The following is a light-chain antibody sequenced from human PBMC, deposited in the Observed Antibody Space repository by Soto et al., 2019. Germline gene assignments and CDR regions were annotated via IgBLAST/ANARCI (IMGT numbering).Light chain of an antibody. CDR3: GTWDSSLSAVV. CDR1: SSNIGNNY. Sequence: QSVLTQSPSVSVAPGQKVTISCSGSSSNIGNNYVAWYQQLPGTAPKLLIFDNNKRPSGIPDRFSGSKSGSSATLGITGLQTGDEADYYCGTWDSSLSAVVFGGGTKLTVL. J-gene: IGLJ2*01. CDR2: DNN. V-gene: IGLV1-51*01.